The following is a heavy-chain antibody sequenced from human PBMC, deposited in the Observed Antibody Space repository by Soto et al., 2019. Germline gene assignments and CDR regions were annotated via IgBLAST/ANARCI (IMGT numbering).Heavy chain of an antibody. CDR1: GFTFSSYA. Sequence: QLGGSLRLSCAASGFTFSSYAMSWVRQAPGKGLEWVSAISGSGGSTYYADSVKGRFTISRDNSKNTLYLQMNSLRAEDTAVYYCAKDGTEIAAAGTTSPNFDPWGQGTLVTVSS. J-gene: IGHJ5*02. V-gene: IGHV3-23*01. D-gene: IGHD6-13*01. CDR2: ISGSGGST. CDR3: AKDGTEIAAAGTTSPNFDP.